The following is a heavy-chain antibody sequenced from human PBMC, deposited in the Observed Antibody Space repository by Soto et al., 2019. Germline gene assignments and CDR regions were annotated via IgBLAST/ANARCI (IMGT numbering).Heavy chain of an antibody. CDR2: IHHSGIS. Sequence: SETLSLTCTVSGGSLSDSFWNWIRQPPGKGLEWIGEIHHSGISNYNPSLKSRVTMSVDTSKNQFSLKMTSVTAADTAVYYCAVTGTYNWFDPWGQGTPVTVSS. D-gene: IGHD7-27*01. J-gene: IGHJ5*02. CDR3: AVTGTYNWFDP. V-gene: IGHV4-34*01. CDR1: GGSLSDSF.